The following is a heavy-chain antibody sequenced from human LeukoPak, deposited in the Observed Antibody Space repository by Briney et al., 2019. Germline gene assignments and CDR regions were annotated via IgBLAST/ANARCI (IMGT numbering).Heavy chain of an antibody. V-gene: IGHV1-2*02. Sequence: ASVKVSCKASGYTFTGYYMHWVRQAPGQGLEWMGWINPNSGGTNYAQKLQGRVTMTTDTSTSTAYMELRSLRSDDTAVYYCARGGDCSGGSCYWNYWGQGTLVTVSS. D-gene: IGHD2-15*01. CDR3: ARGGDCSGGSCYWNY. J-gene: IGHJ4*02. CDR2: INPNSGGT. CDR1: GYTFTGYY.